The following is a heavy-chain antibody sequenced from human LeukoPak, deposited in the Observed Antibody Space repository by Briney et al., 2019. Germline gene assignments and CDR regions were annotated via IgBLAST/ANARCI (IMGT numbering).Heavy chain of an antibody. CDR2: INPNSGDT. CDR3: ARPNGDYHNWFDP. V-gene: IGHV1-2*02. D-gene: IGHD4-17*01. CDR1: GYTFTGYY. Sequence: ASVKVSCKASGYTFTGYYIHWVRQAPGQGLEWMGWINPNSGDTNCAQKFQDRVTLSRDTSISTAYMELTNLRSDDTAVYYCARPNGDYHNWFDPWGQGTLVTVSS. J-gene: IGHJ5*02.